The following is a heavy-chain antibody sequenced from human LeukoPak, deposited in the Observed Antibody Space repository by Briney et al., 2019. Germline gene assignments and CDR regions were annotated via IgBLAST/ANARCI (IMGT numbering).Heavy chain of an antibody. V-gene: IGHV3-21*01. CDR1: GFTFSSYS. J-gene: IGHJ4*02. CDR3: ARGHCSGGSCVTYYFDY. Sequence: GGSLRLSCAASGFTFSSYSMNWVRQAPGKGLEWVSPISSSSSYIYYADSVKGRFTISRDNAKNSLYLQMNSLRAEDTAVYYCARGHCSGGSCVTYYFDYWGQGTLVTVSS. D-gene: IGHD2-15*01. CDR2: ISSSSSYI.